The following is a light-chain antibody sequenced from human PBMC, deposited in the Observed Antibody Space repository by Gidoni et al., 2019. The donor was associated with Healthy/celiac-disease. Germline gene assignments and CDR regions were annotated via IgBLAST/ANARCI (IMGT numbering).Light chain of an antibody. CDR2: EVS. J-gene: IGLJ1*01. V-gene: IGLV2-23*02. Sequence: QSALTPPASVSGSPGQSITISCTGISSDVGSYNLVSWYQQHPGKAPKLMIYEVSKRPSGVSNRCSGSKSGNTASLTISGLQAEDEADYYCCSYAGSSTYVFGTGTKVTVL. CDR3: CSYAGSSTYV. CDR1: SSDVGSYNL.